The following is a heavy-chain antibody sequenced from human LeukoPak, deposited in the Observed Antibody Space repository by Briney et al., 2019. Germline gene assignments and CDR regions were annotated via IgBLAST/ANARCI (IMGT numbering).Heavy chain of an antibody. CDR3: ARTVSGDYYGMDV. Sequence: SETLSLTCTASGASISNSYWSWVRQPPGKGLEWIGYTSYSGSTNYNPSLKSRVTMSADTSTDQLSLRLISVTAADTAVYYCARTVSGDYYGMDVWGQGTTVTVSS. D-gene: IGHD1-26*01. J-gene: IGHJ6*02. CDR2: TSYSGST. CDR1: GASISNSY. V-gene: IGHV4-59*08.